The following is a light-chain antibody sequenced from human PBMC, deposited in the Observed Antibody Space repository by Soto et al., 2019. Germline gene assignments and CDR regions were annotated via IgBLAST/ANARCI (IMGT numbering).Light chain of an antibody. V-gene: IGLV2-14*01. CDR2: DVS. J-gene: IGLJ3*02. CDR3: SSYTSSSTRV. Sequence: QPVLTQPASVSGSPGQSITISCTGTSSDVGGYNYVSWYQQLPGKAPKLMIYDVSNRPSGVSNRFSGSKSGNTASLTISGLQAEDEADYYCSSYTSSSTRVFGGGTKLTVL. CDR1: SSDVGGYNY.